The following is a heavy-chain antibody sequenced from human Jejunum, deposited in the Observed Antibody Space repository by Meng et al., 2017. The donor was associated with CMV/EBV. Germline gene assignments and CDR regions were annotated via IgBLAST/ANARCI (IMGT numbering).Heavy chain of an antibody. Sequence: GFTFTSHAMGWGRQAAGKRPEWVSGISGSGPATYYADSVKGRFTISRDNSNNTVYLQMNSLRGDDTAVYYCARDMGYTVTAPFDYWGQGAVVTVSS. V-gene: IGHV3-23*01. J-gene: IGHJ4*02. CDR3: ARDMGYTVTAPFDY. CDR1: GFTFTSHA. CDR2: ISGSGPAT. D-gene: IGHD4-11*01.